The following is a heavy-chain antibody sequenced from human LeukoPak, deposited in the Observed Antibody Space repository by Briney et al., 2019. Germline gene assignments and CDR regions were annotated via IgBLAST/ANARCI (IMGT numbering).Heavy chain of an antibody. V-gene: IGHV3-9*01. CDR1: GFTYDDYA. CDR3: AKDVQGTYGSGSYYSH. Sequence: GGSLRLSCAASGFTYDDYAMHWVRQAPGKGLEWVSGISWKSGSIGYADSVKGRFTISRDDAKNSLYLQMNSLRAEDTALYYCAKDVQGTYGSGSYYSHWGQGTLVTVSS. CDR2: ISWKSGSI. D-gene: IGHD3-10*01. J-gene: IGHJ4*02.